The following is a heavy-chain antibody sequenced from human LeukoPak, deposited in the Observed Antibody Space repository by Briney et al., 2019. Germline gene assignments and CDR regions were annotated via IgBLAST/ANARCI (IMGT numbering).Heavy chain of an antibody. CDR2: IKQDGSEK. CDR3: ANLLYGSGVDPPFDI. V-gene: IGHV3-7*03. Sequence: PGGSLRLSCAVSGFTFSNYWMNWVRQAPGKGLEWVANIKQDGSEKYYVDSVKGRFTISRDNAKNSLYLQMNSLRAEDTAVYYCANLLYGSGVDPPFDIWGQGTMVTVSS. D-gene: IGHD3-10*01. CDR1: GFTFSNYW. J-gene: IGHJ3*02.